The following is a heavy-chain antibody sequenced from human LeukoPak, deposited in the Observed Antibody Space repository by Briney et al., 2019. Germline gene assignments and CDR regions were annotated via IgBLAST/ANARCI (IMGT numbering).Heavy chain of an antibody. CDR2: ISGSGGST. J-gene: IGHJ4*02. CDR3: ARGVPAAPRRAFDY. D-gene: IGHD2-2*01. Sequence: GGSLRLSCAASGFTFSSYAMSWVRQAPGKGLEWVSAISGSGGSTYYADSVKGRFTISRDNAKNSLYLQMNSLRAEDTAVYYCARGVPAAPRRAFDYWGQGALVTVSS. CDR1: GFTFSSYA. V-gene: IGHV3-23*01.